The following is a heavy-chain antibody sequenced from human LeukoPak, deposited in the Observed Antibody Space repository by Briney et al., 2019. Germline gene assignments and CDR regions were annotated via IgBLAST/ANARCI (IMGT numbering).Heavy chain of an antibody. CDR3: ASLYDSSGYYDY. CDR1: WFTVSSNY. J-gene: IGHJ4*02. D-gene: IGHD3-22*01. Sequence: PGGSLRLSCAASWFTVSSNYMSWVRQAPGKGLEWVSVIYSGGSTYYADSVKGRFTISRDNSKNTLYLQMNSLRAEDTAVYYCASLYDSSGYYDYWGQGTLVTVSS. CDR2: IYSGGST. V-gene: IGHV3-53*01.